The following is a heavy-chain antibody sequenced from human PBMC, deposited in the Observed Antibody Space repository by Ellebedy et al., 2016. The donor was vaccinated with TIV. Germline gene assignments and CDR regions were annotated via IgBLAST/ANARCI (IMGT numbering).Heavy chain of an antibody. V-gene: IGHV4-59*01. CDR2: IFFDGDT. D-gene: IGHD3-3*01. CDR3: ARFDYDVEGYYGLDV. Sequence: SETLSLTXAVSGASISRYSWTWIRQPPGKGLEWIGHIFFDGDTKYNPSLESRVTMSVDTSKNQFSLNLRSVTAADRAVYYCARFDYDVEGYYGLDVWGQGTTVIVSS. J-gene: IGHJ6*02. CDR1: GASISRYS.